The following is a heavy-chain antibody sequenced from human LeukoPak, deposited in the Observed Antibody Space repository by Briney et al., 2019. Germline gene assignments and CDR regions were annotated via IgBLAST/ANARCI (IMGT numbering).Heavy chain of an antibody. CDR3: ARGGGLATVVTQSDY. D-gene: IGHD4-23*01. CDR2: ISSSSSYI. V-gene: IGHV3-21*01. J-gene: IGHJ4*02. CDR1: GFTFSSYS. Sequence: GGSLRLSCAASGFTFSSYSMNWVRQAPGKGLEWVSSISSSSSYIYYADSVKGRFTISRDNAKNSLYLQMNSLRAEDTAVYYCARGGGLATVVTQSDYWGQGTLVTVSP.